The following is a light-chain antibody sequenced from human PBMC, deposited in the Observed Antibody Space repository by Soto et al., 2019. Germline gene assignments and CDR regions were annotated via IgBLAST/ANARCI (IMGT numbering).Light chain of an antibody. CDR2: EGS. CDR3: CSYAGSSTWV. V-gene: IGLV2-23*01. J-gene: IGLJ1*01. CDR1: SSDVGSYNL. Sequence: QSALTQPASVSGSPGQSITISCTGTSSDVGSYNLVSWYQQHPGKVHKIMIYEGSKRPSGAPNRFSGSKSGNTASLTISGLQAEDEADYYCCSYAGSSTWVFGTGTKLTVL.